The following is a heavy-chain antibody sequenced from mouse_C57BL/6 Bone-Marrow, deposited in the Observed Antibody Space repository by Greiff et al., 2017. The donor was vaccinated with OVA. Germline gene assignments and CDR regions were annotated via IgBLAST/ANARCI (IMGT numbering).Heavy chain of an antibody. CDR1: GYTFTDYC. J-gene: IGHJ2*01. V-gene: IGHV1-76*01. Sequence: VQLQEPGAELVRPGASVKLSCKASGYTFTDYCISWVKQRPGQGLEWIARIYPGSGNTHYNEKFKGKATLTVDKSSSTAYMQLSSLTSDDSAFAICDSAGRLRDYLDYWGQGTTLTVSS. CDR3: DSAGRLRDYLDY. CDR2: IYPGSGNT. D-gene: IGHD2-12*01.